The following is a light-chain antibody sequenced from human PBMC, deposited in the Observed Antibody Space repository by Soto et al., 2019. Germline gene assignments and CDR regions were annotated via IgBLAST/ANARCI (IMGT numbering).Light chain of an antibody. CDR1: QSVSSSY. J-gene: IGKJ1*01. V-gene: IGKV3-20*01. CDR3: QQYGSSSET. Sequence: EIVLTQSPGTLSLAPGERATLSCRASQSVSSSYLAWYQQKPGQAPRLLIYGASSRATGIPARFSGRGSGTDFTLTISRLEPEDFAVYYCQQYGSSSETFGQGTKVEIK. CDR2: GAS.